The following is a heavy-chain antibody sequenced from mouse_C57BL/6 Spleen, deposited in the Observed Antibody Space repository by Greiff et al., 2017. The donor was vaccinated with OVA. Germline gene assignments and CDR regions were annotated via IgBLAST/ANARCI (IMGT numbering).Heavy chain of an antibody. J-gene: IGHJ4*01. Sequence: QVQLQQPGAELVKPGASVKLSCKASGYTFTSYWMHWVKQRPGQGLEWIGMIHPNSGSTNYNEKFKSKATLTVDKSSSTAYMQLSSLTSEDSAVYYCARHYYSNYHYAMDYWGQGTSVTVSS. CDR3: ARHYYSNYHYAMDY. V-gene: IGHV1-64*01. CDR2: IHPNSGST. CDR1: GYTFTSYW. D-gene: IGHD2-5*01.